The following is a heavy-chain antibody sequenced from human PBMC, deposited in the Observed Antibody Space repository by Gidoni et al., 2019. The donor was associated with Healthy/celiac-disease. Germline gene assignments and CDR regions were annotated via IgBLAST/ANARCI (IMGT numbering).Heavy chain of an antibody. J-gene: IGHJ4*02. CDR1: GFPFSSYA. D-gene: IGHD3-9*01. CDR2: SSGSGGST. V-gene: IGHV3-23*01. CDR3: AKDPVSYDILTGNFDY. Sequence: EVQLLASGGGLVQPGGSLRLSCAASGFPFSSYAMSWVRQAPGKGLGWVSASSGSGGSTYYADSVKGRFTISRDNSKNTLYLQMNSLRAEDTAVYYCAKDPVSYDILTGNFDYWGQGTLVTVSS.